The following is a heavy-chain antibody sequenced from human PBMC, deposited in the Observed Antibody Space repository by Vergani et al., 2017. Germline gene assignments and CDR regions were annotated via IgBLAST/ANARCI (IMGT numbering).Heavy chain of an antibody. V-gene: IGHV3-73*02. Sequence: EVQLVESGGGLVQPGGSLKLSCAASGFTFSGSAMHWVRQASGKGLEWVGRIRSKANSYATAYAASVKGRFTISRDDSKSIAYLQMTSLKTEDTAVYYCTRVFDFSVIDYWGQGTLVTVSS. CDR3: TRVFDFSVIDY. CDR2: IRSKANSYAT. J-gene: IGHJ4*02. CDR1: GFTFSGSA. D-gene: IGHD3-3*01.